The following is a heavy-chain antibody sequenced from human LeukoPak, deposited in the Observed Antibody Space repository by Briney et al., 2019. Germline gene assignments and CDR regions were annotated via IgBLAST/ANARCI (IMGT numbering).Heavy chain of an antibody. Sequence: SQTLSLTCAISGDSVSSNSAAWNWIRQSPSRGLEWLGRTYYTSKWYNDYAVSVKSRITINPDTSKNQFSLQLNSVTPEDTAVYYCAREVDSGYSYGSSDWFDPWGQGTLVTVSS. V-gene: IGHV6-1*01. D-gene: IGHD5-18*01. CDR3: AREVDSGYSYGSSDWFDP. J-gene: IGHJ5*02. CDR2: TYYTSKWYN. CDR1: GDSVSSNSAA.